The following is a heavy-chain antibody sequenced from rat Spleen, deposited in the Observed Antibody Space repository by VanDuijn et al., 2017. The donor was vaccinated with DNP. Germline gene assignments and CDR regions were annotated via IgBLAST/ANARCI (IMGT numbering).Heavy chain of an antibody. D-gene: IGHD1-5*01. CDR3: VHIRIGATTGYSMDA. V-gene: IGHV8-23*01. J-gene: IGHJ4*01. CDR1: GFSLSTYAMG. Sequence: QVTLKESGPEILQPSHTLSLTCSFSGFSLSTYAMGVGWIRQPSGKGLEWLASIYWNGNTYNNPSLGSRLTVSEDTSNNQAFLKVTNVDTADTATYYCVHIRIGATTGYSMDAWGQGTSVTVSS. CDR2: IYWNGNT.